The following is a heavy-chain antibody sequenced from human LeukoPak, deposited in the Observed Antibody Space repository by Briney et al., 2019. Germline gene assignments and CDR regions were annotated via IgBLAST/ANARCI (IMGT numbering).Heavy chain of an antibody. CDR3: ARGGGYCSGGSCFSDP. CDR1: GGSISSYY. Sequence: SETLSLTCTVSGGSISSYYWSWIRQPAGKGLEWIGRIYTSGSTNYNPSLKSRVTMSVDTSKNQFSLKLSSVTAADTAVYYCARGGGYCSGGSCFSDPWGQGTLVTVSS. CDR2: IYTSGST. D-gene: IGHD2-15*01. J-gene: IGHJ5*02. V-gene: IGHV4-4*07.